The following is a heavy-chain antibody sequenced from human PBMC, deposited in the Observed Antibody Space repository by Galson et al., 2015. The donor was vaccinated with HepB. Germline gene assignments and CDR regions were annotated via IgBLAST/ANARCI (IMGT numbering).Heavy chain of an antibody. D-gene: IGHD3-16*02. CDR3: AKDRGSVLLSFGGVIAPFDQ. J-gene: IGHJ4*02. CDR1: GYIFTSYG. V-gene: IGHV1-18*01. Sequence: SVKVSCKASGYIFTSYGLNWVRLTPGQGLEWMGWISGYNGNTNYAQNLQGRVTMTTDTSTNTTYMELRNLRSDDTAVYYCAKDRGSVLLSFGGVIAPFDQWGQGTLVTVSS. CDR2: ISGYNGNT.